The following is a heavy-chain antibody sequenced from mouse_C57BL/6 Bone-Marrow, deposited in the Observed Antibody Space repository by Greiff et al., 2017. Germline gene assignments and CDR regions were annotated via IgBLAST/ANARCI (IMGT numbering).Heavy chain of an antibody. J-gene: IGHJ2*01. CDR1: GFTFSSYG. D-gene: IGHD2-4*01. CDR3: ARHLITDY. CDR2: ISSGGSYT. V-gene: IGHV5-6*01. Sequence: EVHLVESGGDLVKPGGSLKLSCAASGFTFSSYGMSWVRQTPDKRLEWVATISSGGSYTYYPDSVKGRFTSSRDNAKNTLYLQMSSLKSEDTAMYYCARHLITDYWGQGTTLTVSS.